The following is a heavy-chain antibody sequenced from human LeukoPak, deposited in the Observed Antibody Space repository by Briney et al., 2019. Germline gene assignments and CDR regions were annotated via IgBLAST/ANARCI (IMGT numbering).Heavy chain of an antibody. J-gene: IGHJ4*02. V-gene: IGHV3-23*01. D-gene: IGHD1-26*01. CDR2: ISGSGGST. CDR1: GFTFSSYA. CDR3: AVLVGATNGVDY. Sequence: GGSLRLSCAASGFTFSSYAMSWVRQAPGKGLEWASAISGSGGSTYYADSVKGRFTISRDNSKNTLYLQMNSLRAEDTAVYYCAVLVGATNGVDYWGQGTLVTVSS.